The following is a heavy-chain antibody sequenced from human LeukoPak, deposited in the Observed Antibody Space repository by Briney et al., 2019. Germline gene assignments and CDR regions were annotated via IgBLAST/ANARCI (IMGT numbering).Heavy chain of an antibody. Sequence: PSETLSLTCTVSGGSISNYYWSWIRQPPGKGLEWIGEINHSGSTNYNPSLKSRVTISVDTSKNQFSLKLSSVTAADTAVYYCARLSHSNTHWGQATLVTVSS. D-gene: IGHD4-11*01. J-gene: IGHJ1*01. CDR2: INHSGST. CDR3: ARLSHSNTH. CDR1: GGSISNYY. V-gene: IGHV4-34*01.